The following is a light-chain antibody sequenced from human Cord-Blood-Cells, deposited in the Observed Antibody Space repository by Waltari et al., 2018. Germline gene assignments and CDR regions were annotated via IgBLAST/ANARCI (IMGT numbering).Light chain of an antibody. CDR1: GIDVGGYNY. V-gene: IGLV2-14*01. Sequence: QSALTQPASVSGSPGQSITISCTGTGIDVGGYNYVSWYQQHPGKAPKLMIYEVSNRPSGVSTRFSGSKSGNTASLTISGLQAEDEADYYCSSYTSSSTPYVFGTGTKVTVL. CDR3: SSYTSSSTPYV. J-gene: IGLJ1*01. CDR2: EVS.